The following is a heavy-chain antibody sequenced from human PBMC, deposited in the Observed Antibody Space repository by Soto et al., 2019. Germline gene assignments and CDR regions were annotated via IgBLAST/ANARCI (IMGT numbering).Heavy chain of an antibody. Sequence: ETLSLTCAVSGYSISSGYYWGWIRQPPGKGLEWIGSIYHSGSTYYNPSLKSRVTISVDTSKNQFSLKLSSVTAADTAVYYCARDTPFGTYYYDSSGYYPDYWGQGTLVTVS. V-gene: IGHV4-38-2*02. CDR2: IYHSGST. J-gene: IGHJ4*02. D-gene: IGHD3-22*01. CDR1: GYSISSGYY. CDR3: ARDTPFGTYYYDSSGYYPDY.